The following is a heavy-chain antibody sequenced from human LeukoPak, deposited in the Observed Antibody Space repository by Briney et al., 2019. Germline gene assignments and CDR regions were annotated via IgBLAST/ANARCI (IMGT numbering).Heavy chain of an antibody. CDR2: INPNSGGT. J-gene: IGHJ4*02. Sequence: ASVKVSCKTSGYTFIGYYIHWVRQAPGRGLEWMGWINPNSGGTNYAQMFQGRVTMTRDTSISTAYMELSRLRSDDTAVYYCAGGSYYDNSPLDSWGQGTLVTVSS. CDR1: GYTFIGYY. V-gene: IGHV1-2*02. CDR3: AGGSYYDNSPLDS. D-gene: IGHD3-22*01.